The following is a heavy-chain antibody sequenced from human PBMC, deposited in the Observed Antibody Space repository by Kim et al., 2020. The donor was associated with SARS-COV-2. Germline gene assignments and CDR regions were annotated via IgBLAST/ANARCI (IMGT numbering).Heavy chain of an antibody. Sequence: GGSLRLSCAASGFTFGDYAMHWVRQAPGKGLEWVSGISWNSGSIGYADSVKGRFTISRDNAKNSLYLQMNSLRAEDTALYYCAKGLGIHYYYYGMDVWGQGTTVTVSS. J-gene: IGHJ6*02. CDR2: ISWNSGSI. CDR1: GFTFGDYA. D-gene: IGHD7-27*01. CDR3: AKGLGIHYYYYGMDV. V-gene: IGHV3-9*01.